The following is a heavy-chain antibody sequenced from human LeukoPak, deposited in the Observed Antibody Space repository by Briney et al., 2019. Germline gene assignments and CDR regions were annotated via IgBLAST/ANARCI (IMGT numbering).Heavy chain of an antibody. CDR2: ISYDGSNK. Sequence: PGRSLRLSCAASGFTFSSYAMHWVRQAPGKGLEWVAVISYDGSNKYYADSVKGRFTISRDNSKNTLYLQMNSLRAEDTAVYYCARGPVGAKGFYYFDYWGQGTLVTVSS. J-gene: IGHJ4*02. D-gene: IGHD1-26*01. CDR1: GFTFSSYA. CDR3: ARGPVGAKGFYYFDY. V-gene: IGHV3-30-3*01.